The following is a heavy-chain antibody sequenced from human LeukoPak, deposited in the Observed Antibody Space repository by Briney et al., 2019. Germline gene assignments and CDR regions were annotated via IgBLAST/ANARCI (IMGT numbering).Heavy chain of an antibody. J-gene: IGHJ4*02. CDR3: ARASFCISGGSWYWDY. CDR1: GGSFSGYY. D-gene: IGHD2-15*01. V-gene: IGHV4-34*01. Sequence: SETLSLTCAVYGGSFSGYYWSWIRQPPGKGLEWIGEINHSGSTNYNPSLKSRVTISVDTSKNQFSLKLTSVTAADTAVYYCARASFCISGGSWYWDYWGQGTLVTVSS. CDR2: INHSGST.